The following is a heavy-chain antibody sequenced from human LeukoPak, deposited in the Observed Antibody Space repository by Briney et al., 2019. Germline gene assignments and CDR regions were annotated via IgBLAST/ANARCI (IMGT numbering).Heavy chain of an antibody. CDR2: ISGSGGST. CDR1: GFTFSSYA. Sequence: PGGSLRLSCAASGFTFSSYAMSWVRQAPGKGLEWVSAISGSGGSTYYADSVKGRFTISRDNSKNTLYLQMNSLRAEDTAVYYCAKKSGIFGVVFKDYWGQGTLVTVSS. CDR3: AKKSGIFGVVFKDY. V-gene: IGHV3-23*01. D-gene: IGHD3-3*01. J-gene: IGHJ4*02.